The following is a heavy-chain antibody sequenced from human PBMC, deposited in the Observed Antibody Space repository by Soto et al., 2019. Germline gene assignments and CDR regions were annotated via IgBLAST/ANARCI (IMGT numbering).Heavy chain of an antibody. CDR2: IDPSDSYT. J-gene: IGHJ4*02. CDR1: GYSFTIYC. D-gene: IGHD5-12*01. V-gene: IGHV5-10-1*01. Sequence: GESLKISCNGSGYSFTIYCISLVLQMPGKGLEWMGRIDPSDSYTNYSPSFQGHVTISADKSISTAYLQWSSLKASDTAMYYCARRPLVDGYNYFDYWGQGTLVTVSS. CDR3: ARRPLVDGYNYFDY.